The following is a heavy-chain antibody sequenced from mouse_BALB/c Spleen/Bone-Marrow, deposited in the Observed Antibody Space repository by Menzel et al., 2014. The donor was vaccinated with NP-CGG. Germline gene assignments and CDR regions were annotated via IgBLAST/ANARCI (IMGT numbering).Heavy chain of an antibody. Sequence: EVQLQQSGPELVKPGASVKMSCKASGYTFTDFYMKWVKRSHGKSLEWIGDINPNYSDTFYNQKFKGKATLTVDKSSSTAFMQLNSLTSEDSAVYYCARFGYYDWGQGTTLTVSS. D-gene: IGHD2-3*01. CDR2: INPNYSDT. V-gene: IGHV1-26*01. J-gene: IGHJ2*01. CDR1: GYTFTDFY. CDR3: ARFGYYD.